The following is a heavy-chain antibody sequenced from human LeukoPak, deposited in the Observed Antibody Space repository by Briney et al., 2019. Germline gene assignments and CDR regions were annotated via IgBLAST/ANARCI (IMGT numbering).Heavy chain of an antibody. CDR3: ARVSEDHSSGWYEEYFQH. CDR1: GFTFSSYG. V-gene: IGHV3-33*01. Sequence: GGSLRLSCAASGFTFSSYGMHWVRQAPGKGLEWVAVIWYDGSKKNYADSVKGRFTISRDNPKNTLNLQMNSLRAEDTAVYYCARVSEDHSSGWYEEYFQHWGQGTLVIVS. D-gene: IGHD6-19*01. J-gene: IGHJ1*01. CDR2: IWYDGSKK.